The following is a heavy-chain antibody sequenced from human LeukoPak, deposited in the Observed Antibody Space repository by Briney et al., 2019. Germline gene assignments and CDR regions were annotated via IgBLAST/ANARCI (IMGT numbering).Heavy chain of an antibody. J-gene: IGHJ4*02. CDR1: GFTVSGNY. CDR2: IHRGGNT. CDR3: SRGSGWLSVY. D-gene: IGHD6-19*01. V-gene: IGHV3-66*01. Sequence: GGSLRLSCAASGFTVSGNYMSWVRQAPGKGLEWLSVIHRGGNTYYADSVKGRFTISRDSSKNTVFLQMDSLTTEDTAVYYCSRGSGWLSVYWGQGTLVTVSS.